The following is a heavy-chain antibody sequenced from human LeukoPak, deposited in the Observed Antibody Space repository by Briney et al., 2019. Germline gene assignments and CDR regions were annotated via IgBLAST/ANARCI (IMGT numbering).Heavy chain of an antibody. V-gene: IGHV3-23*01. CDR3: AKDRVTVTTRGAFDY. CDR2: ISGSGGTT. J-gene: IGHJ4*02. D-gene: IGHD4-17*01. Sequence: GGSLRLSCAASGFTFNSYVMNWVRLAPGKGLEWVSVISGSGGTTYNADSVKGRFTISRDNSKNTLYLQMNSLRAEDTAVYYCAKDRVTVTTRGAFDYWGQGTLVTVSS. CDR1: GFTFNSYV.